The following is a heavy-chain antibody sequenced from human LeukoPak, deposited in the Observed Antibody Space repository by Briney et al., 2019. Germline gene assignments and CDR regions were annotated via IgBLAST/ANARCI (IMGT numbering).Heavy chain of an antibody. Sequence: GGSLRLSCAASGFTFSSYWMSWVRQAPGKGLEWVGRIKSKTDGGTIDYAIPVNGRFSISRDDAKNTLYLQMNSLKTEDTAMYYCTTETYYYDSRGYYPVYYYYMDVWGKGTTVTVSS. J-gene: IGHJ6*03. D-gene: IGHD3-22*01. CDR3: TTETYYYDSRGYYPVYYYYMDV. CDR2: IKSKTDGGTI. V-gene: IGHV3-15*01. CDR1: GFTFSSYW.